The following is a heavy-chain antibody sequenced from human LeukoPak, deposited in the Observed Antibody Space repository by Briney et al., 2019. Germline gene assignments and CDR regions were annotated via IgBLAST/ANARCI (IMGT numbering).Heavy chain of an antibody. CDR1: GGFISTGNYY. V-gene: IGHV4-61*02. CDR2: VYASGST. Sequence: SQTLSLTCSASGGFISTGNYYWSWIRQPAGEALQWIGRVYASGSTNYNPSLESRVTITVDTSKNQFSLNLYSVTAADTAVYYCARDWGPSAATPYYFDYWGQGVLVTVSS. J-gene: IGHJ4*02. D-gene: IGHD6-25*01. CDR3: ARDWGPSAATPYYFDY.